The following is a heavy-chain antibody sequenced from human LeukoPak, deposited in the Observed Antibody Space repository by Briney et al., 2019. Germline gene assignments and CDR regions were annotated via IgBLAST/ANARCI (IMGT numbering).Heavy chain of an antibody. Sequence: GVLRLSCAASGFTFSSYAMHWVRQAPGQGLEWVAVMSYDGNDKYYADSVKGRFTISRDNSKNTLYLQMNSLRTEDTAVYYCARGQLYATSWYFDYWGQGTLVIVSS. CDR2: MSYDGNDK. J-gene: IGHJ4*02. D-gene: IGHD2-2*01. CDR1: GFTFSSYA. V-gene: IGHV3-30-3*01. CDR3: ARGQLYATSWYFDY.